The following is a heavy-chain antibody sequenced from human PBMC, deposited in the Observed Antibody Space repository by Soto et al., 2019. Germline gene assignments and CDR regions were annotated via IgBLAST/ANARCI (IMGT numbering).Heavy chain of an antibody. CDR1: GLTFSNYW. D-gene: IGHD6-25*01. Sequence: EVQLVESGRGLVQPGGSLRLSCAVSGLTFSNYWMNWVRQAPGKGLVWVSRINSDGSSTDYADSVKGRFTISRDNARNTLDMEMHSLRGEDTAVDYGGRGGRIVAAASVDWGQGTLVTVSS. CDR3: GRGGRIVAAASVD. J-gene: IGHJ4*02. V-gene: IGHV3-74*01. CDR2: INSDGSST.